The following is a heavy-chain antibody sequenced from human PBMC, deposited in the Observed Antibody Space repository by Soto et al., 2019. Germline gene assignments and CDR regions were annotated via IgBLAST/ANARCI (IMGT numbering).Heavy chain of an antibody. J-gene: IGHJ4*02. V-gene: IGHV4-61*01. CDR3: ARSLLWFGELK. CDR2: IYYSGST. CDR1: GGSVSSGSYY. Sequence: SETLSLTCTVSGGSVSSGSYYWSWIRQPPGKGLEWIGYIYYSGSTNYNPSLKSRVTISVDTSKNQFSLKLSSVTAADTAVYYCARSLLWFGELKWGQGTLVTV. D-gene: IGHD3-10*01.